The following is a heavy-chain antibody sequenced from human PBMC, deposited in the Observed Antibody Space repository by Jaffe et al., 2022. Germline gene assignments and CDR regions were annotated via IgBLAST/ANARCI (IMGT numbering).Heavy chain of an antibody. V-gene: IGHV3-49*04. CDR2: IRSKAYGGTT. CDR1: GFTFGDYA. CDR3: TRGLYFQTRDRGYYFDY. Sequence: EVQLVESGGGLVQPGRSLRLSCTASGFTFGDYAMSWVRQAPGKGLEWVGFIRSKAYGGTTEYAASVKGRFTISRDDSKSIAYLQMNSLKTEDTAVYYCTRGLYFQTRDRGYYFDYWGQGTLVTVSS. D-gene: IGHD3-10*01. J-gene: IGHJ4*02.